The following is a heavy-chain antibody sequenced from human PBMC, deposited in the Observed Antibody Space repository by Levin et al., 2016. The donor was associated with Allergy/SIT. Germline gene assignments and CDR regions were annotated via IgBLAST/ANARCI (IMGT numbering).Heavy chain of an antibody. CDR2: MNPNSGNT. CDR3: ARGAIAAAGTWYFDL. Sequence: ASVKVSCKASGYTFTSYYMHWVRQATGQGLEWMGWMNPNSGNTGYAQKFQGRVTMTRNTSISTAYMELSSLRSEDTAVYYCARGAIAAAGTWYFDLWGRGTLVTVSS. CDR1: GYTFTSYY. V-gene: IGHV1-8*02. J-gene: IGHJ2*01. D-gene: IGHD6-13*01.